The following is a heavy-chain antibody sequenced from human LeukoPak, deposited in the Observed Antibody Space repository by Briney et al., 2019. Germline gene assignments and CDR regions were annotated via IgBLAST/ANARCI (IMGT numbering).Heavy chain of an antibody. CDR1: GFTSSSYS. V-gene: IGHV3-21*01. CDR2: ISSSSSYI. J-gene: IGHJ3*02. CDR3: ARQDPRKVGGDAFDI. Sequence: GGSLRLSCAASGFTSSSYSMNWVRQAPGKGLEWVSSISSSSSYIYYADSVKGRFTISRDNAKNSLYLQMNSLRAEDTAVYYCARQDPRKVGGDAFDIWGQGTMVTVSS. D-gene: IGHD1-26*01.